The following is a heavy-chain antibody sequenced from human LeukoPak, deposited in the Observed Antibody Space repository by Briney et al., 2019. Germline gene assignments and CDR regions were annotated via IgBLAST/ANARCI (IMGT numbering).Heavy chain of an antibody. D-gene: IGHD3-3*01. CDR2: IYTSGST. V-gene: IGHV4-4*09. J-gene: IGHJ6*03. CDR3: ALTTYYDFWGGYKETYYYYMDV. Sequence: SETLSLTCTVSGGSISSYYWSWIRQPPGKGLEWIGYIYTSGSTNYNPSLKSRVTISVDTSKNQFSLKLSSVTAADTAVYYCALTTYYDFWGGYKETYYYYMDVWGKGTTVTVSS. CDR1: GGSISSYY.